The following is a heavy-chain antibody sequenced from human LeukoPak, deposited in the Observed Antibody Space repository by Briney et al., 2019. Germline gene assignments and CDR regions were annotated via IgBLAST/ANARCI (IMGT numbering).Heavy chain of an antibody. CDR2: INPNSGGT. D-gene: IGHD3-22*01. Sequence: GASVKVSCKASGYTFTGYYMHWVRQAPGQGLEWMGWINPNSGGTNYAQKFQGRVTMTRDTSISTAYMELSRLRSDDTAVYYCARDMLEGYYDSSGYFGYWGQGTLVTVSS. J-gene: IGHJ4*02. CDR3: ARDMLEGYYDSSGYFGY. V-gene: IGHV1-2*02. CDR1: GYTFTGYY.